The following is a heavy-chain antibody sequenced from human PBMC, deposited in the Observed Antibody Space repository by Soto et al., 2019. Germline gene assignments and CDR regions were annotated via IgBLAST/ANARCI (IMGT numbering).Heavy chain of an antibody. Sequence: GASVKVSCKASGGTFSSYAISWVRQAPGQGLEWMGGIIPIFGTANYAQKFQGRVTITADESTSTAYMELSSLRSEDTAVYYCARDARNTQWFAPQGYHYYGMDVWGQGTTVTVSS. CDR3: ARDARNTQWFAPQGYHYYGMDV. CDR2: IIPIFGTA. J-gene: IGHJ6*02. V-gene: IGHV1-69*13. CDR1: GGTFSSYA. D-gene: IGHD3-10*01.